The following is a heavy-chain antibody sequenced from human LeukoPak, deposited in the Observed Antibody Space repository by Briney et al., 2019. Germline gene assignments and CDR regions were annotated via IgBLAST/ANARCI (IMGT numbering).Heavy chain of an antibody. J-gene: IGHJ4*02. CDR1: SLRFGSPG. V-gene: IGHV3-33*01. D-gene: IGHD3-22*01. Sequence: SGGSLSLFWAPYSLRFGSPGMHSVRQAPGKGLEWVAVIWYDGSNIYYADSVKGRFTISRDNSKNTLYLQMNSLKAEHTALDYGARARSDYESNGFLYPDYWGQGTPGTVSS. CDR2: IWYDGSNI. CDR3: ARARSDYESNGFLYPDY.